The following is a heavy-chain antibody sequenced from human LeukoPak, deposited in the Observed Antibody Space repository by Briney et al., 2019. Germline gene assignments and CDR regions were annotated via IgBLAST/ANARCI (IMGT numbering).Heavy chain of an antibody. V-gene: IGHV4-34*01. Sequence: PSETLSLTCAVYGGSFSGYYWSWIRQPPGKGLEWIGEIYHTGSTNYNPSLKSRVTISVDTPKNHFSLKLSSATAADTAVYFCARGRVSSSTWYSTYYYYFYMDVWSKGTTVTVSS. CDR3: ARGRVSSSTWYSTYYYYFYMDV. CDR2: IYHTGST. D-gene: IGHD6-13*01. CDR1: GGSFSGYY. J-gene: IGHJ6*03.